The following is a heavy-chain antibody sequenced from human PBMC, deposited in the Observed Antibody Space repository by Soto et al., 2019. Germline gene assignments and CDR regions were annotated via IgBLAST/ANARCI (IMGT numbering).Heavy chain of an antibody. J-gene: IGHJ6*02. CDR2: IIPIFGTA. V-gene: IGHV1-69*06. Sequence: QVQLVQSGAEVKKPGSSVKVSCKASGGTFSSYAISWVRQAPGQGLEWMGGIIPIFGTANYAQKFQGRVTITADKSTSTAYMELSSLRSEDTAVYYCARKGVESSTGTIRSTSFYYYGMDVWGQGTTVTVSS. CDR3: ARKGVESSTGTIRSTSFYYYGMDV. CDR1: GGTFSSYA. D-gene: IGHD1-7*01.